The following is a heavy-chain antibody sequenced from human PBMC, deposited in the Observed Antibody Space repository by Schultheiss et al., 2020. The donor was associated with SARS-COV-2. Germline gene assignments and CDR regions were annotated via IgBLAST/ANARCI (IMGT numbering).Heavy chain of an antibody. CDR3: AKGPLWNLASNMDV. J-gene: IGHJ6*03. D-gene: IGHD2-21*01. Sequence: GGSLRLSCAASGFTFSNAWMSWVRQAPGKGLEWVAVIWYDGSQKYYADSVKGRFTISRDNSKNTLYLQMNSLRPEDTAVYYCAKGPLWNLASNMDVWGKGTTVTVSS. V-gene: IGHV3-30*02. CDR2: IWYDGSQK. CDR1: GFTFSNAW.